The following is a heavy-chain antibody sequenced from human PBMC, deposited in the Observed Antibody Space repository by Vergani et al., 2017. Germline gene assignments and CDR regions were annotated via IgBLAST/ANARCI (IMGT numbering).Heavy chain of an antibody. J-gene: IGHJ3*02. V-gene: IGHV4-39*01. CDR3: AKPVGPSAIMEGYNM. D-gene: IGHD5/OR15-5a*01. CDR1: GGSISSNFYY. Sequence: QLHLQESGPGLVKPSETLSLTCTVSGGSISSNFYYWGWIRQSPGKGLEWIGSISSSGSTYINPSLQSRVTMSIDTSKNQVSLKLSSVTAADTALYYCAKPVGPSAIMEGYNMWGQGTMVTVSS. CDR2: ISSSGST.